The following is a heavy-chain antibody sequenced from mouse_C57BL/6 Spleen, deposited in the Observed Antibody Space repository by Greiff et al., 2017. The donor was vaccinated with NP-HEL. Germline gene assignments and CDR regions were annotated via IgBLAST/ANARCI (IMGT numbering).Heavy chain of an antibody. Sequence: QVQLKQSGAELVKPGASVKISCKASGYAFSSYWMNWVKQRPGKGLEWIGQIYPGDGDTNYNGKFKGKATLTADKSSSTAYMQLSSLTSEDSAVYFCALNWDGWYFDVWGTGTTVTVSS. CDR1: GYAFSSYW. J-gene: IGHJ1*03. CDR2: IYPGDGDT. CDR3: ALNWDGWYFDV. V-gene: IGHV1-80*01. D-gene: IGHD4-1*01.